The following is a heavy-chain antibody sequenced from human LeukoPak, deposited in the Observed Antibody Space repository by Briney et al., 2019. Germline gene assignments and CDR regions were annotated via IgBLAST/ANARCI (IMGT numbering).Heavy chain of an antibody. D-gene: IGHD2-2*01. Sequence: GESLKISCKGSGYSFTTYWIGWVRQMPGKGLEWMGIIYPGDSDTRYSPSFQGQVTISADKSISTAYLQWSSLKASDAAMYYCARNPLVVVPAVSVGDGFDIWGQGTMVTVSS. CDR3: ARNPLVVVPAVSVGDGFDI. J-gene: IGHJ3*02. CDR2: IYPGDSDT. V-gene: IGHV5-51*01. CDR1: GYSFTTYW.